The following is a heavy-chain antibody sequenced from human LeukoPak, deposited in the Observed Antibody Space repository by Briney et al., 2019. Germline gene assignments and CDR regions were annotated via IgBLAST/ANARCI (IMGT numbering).Heavy chain of an antibody. Sequence: GESLKISCKGSGYSFTNYWIGWVRQMPGKGLEWMGIIYPGDSGTRYSPSFQGQVTISADKSISIAYLQWSSLKASDTAMYYCARQGGYCSSNSCNGYFDFWGQGTLVTVSS. CDR3: ARQGGYCSSNSCNGYFDF. V-gene: IGHV5-51*01. CDR1: GYSFTNYW. CDR2: IYPGDSGT. D-gene: IGHD2-2*01. J-gene: IGHJ4*02.